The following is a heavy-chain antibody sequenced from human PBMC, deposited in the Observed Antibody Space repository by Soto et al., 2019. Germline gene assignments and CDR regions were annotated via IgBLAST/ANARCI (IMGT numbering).Heavy chain of an antibody. Sequence: QVQLVQSGAEVKKPGASVKVSCKASGYTFTSYGISWVRQAPGHGLESMGWISAYNGNTNYAQKLQGRVTMTTDKSTSTAYMELRSLRSDDTAVYYCAGWDEYYYGSGSLDPWGQGTLVTVSS. CDR3: AGWDEYYYGSGSLDP. V-gene: IGHV1-18*01. D-gene: IGHD3-10*01. J-gene: IGHJ5*02. CDR1: GYTFTSYG. CDR2: ISAYNGNT.